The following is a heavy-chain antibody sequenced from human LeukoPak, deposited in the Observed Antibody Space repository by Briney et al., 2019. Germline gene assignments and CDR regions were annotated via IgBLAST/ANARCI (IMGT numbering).Heavy chain of an antibody. D-gene: IGHD4-23*01. J-gene: IGHJ4*02. CDR2: IYYSWDT. Sequence: SETLSLTCTVSGGSISSTSYYWGWIRQPPGKGLEWIGSIYYSWDTYYNPSLKSRVTISVDTSKNQFSLKLSSVTAADTAVYYCAYSTVVTRGYYWGQGTLVTVSS. CDR3: AYSTVVTRGYY. CDR1: GGSISSTSYY. V-gene: IGHV4-39*01.